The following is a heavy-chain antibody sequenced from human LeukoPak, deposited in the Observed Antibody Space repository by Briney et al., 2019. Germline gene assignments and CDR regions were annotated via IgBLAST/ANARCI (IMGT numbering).Heavy chain of an antibody. CDR2: LYSGGGA. D-gene: IGHD3-16*02. CDR3: AREYRDAFDV. Sequence: GGSLRLSCEASGFNVRANYMAWVRQSPGKGLECVSVLYSGGGAFYADSVKGRFTVSRDDAWNTLYLQMNTLTVEDTAIYYCAREYRDAFDVWGQGTWVTVSS. CDR1: GFNVRANY. V-gene: IGHV3-53*01. J-gene: IGHJ3*01.